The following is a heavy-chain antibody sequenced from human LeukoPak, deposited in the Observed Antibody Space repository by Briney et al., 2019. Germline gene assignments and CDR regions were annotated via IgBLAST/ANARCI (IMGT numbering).Heavy chain of an antibody. CDR2: ISSSGSTI. CDR1: GFTFSSYE. V-gene: IGHV3-48*03. D-gene: IGHD3-10*01. CDR3: ARDPGIYGSGSYKARYYYYGMDV. J-gene: IGHJ6*04. Sequence: GGSLRLSCAASGFTFSSYEMNWVRQAPGKGLEWVSYISSSGSTIYYADSVKGRFTISRDNAKNSLYLQMNSLRAKDTAVYYCARDPGIYGSGSYKARYYYYGMDVWGKGTTVTVSS.